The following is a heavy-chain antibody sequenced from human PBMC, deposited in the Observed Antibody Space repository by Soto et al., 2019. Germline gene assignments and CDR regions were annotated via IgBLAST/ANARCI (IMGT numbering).Heavy chain of an antibody. V-gene: IGHV4-61*01. CDR1: GGSVSSGSYY. Sequence: SETMSLTCTVSGGSVSSGSYYWSWIRQPPGKGLEWIGYIYYSGSTNYNPSLESRVTISVDTSKNQFSLKLSSVTAADTAVYYCARDRGIAAAGGAFDIWSQGTMVTVSS. CDR3: ARDRGIAAAGGAFDI. D-gene: IGHD6-13*01. CDR2: IYYSGST. J-gene: IGHJ3*02.